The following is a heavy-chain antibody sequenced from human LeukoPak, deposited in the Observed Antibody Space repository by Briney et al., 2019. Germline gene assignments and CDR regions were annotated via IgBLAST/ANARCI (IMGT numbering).Heavy chain of an antibody. Sequence: SVKVSCKASGGTFSSYAISWVRQAPGQGLEWMGGIIPILGTANYAQKFQGRVTITADESTSTAYMELSSLRSEDTAVYYCAREVVVIATPGGYFDYWGQGTLVTVSS. V-gene: IGHV1-69*13. D-gene: IGHD2-21*01. CDR3: AREVVVIATPGGYFDY. J-gene: IGHJ4*02. CDR1: GGTFSSYA. CDR2: IIPILGTA.